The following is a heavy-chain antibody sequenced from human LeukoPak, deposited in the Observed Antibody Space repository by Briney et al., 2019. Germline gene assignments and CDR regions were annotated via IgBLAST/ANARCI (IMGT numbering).Heavy chain of an antibody. J-gene: IGHJ4*02. V-gene: IGHV1-18*01. CDR1: GYTFTSYG. CDR3: AREMATAMGYYFDY. CDR2: IGAYNGNT. D-gene: IGHD5-18*01. Sequence: ASVKVSCKASGYTFTSYGISWVRQAPGQGLEWMGWIGAYNGNTNYAQKLQGRVTMTTDTSTSTAYMELRSLRSDDTAVYYCAREMATAMGYYFDYWGQGTLVTVSS.